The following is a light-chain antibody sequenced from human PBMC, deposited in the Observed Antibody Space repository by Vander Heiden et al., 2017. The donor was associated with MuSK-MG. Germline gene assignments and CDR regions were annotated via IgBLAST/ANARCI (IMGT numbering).Light chain of an antibody. CDR1: QSVSSN. V-gene: IGKV3-15*01. Sequence: EIVMTQSPATLSVSPGERATLSCRASQSVSSNLAWYQQKPGQAPRLLIYGASTRATGIPARFSGSGYGKEFTLTISSRQSEDFAVYYCQQYNNWPPYTFGQGTRLEMK. CDR2: GAS. J-gene: IGKJ2*01. CDR3: QQYNNWPPYT.